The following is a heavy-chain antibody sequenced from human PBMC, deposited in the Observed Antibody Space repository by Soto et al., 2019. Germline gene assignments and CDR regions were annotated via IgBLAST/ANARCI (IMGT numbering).Heavy chain of an antibody. D-gene: IGHD5-12*01. V-gene: IGHV1-18*04. CDR3: ARDSKWLIINGNGFDS. Sequence: QAQLVQSGAEVKKPGASVKVSCKFSGYNFINYGMTWVRQAPGQGLEWMGWISGSNGATKNAQRFQARLTLTTDTSTSTAYMELRSLRFDETAVYYWARDSKWLIINGNGFDSWGQGTLVTVSS. J-gene: IGHJ5*01. CDR2: ISGSNGAT. CDR1: GYNFINYG.